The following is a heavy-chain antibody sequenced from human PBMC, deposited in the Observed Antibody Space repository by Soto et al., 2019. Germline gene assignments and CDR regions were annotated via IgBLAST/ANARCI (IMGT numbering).Heavy chain of an antibody. D-gene: IGHD3-3*01. J-gene: IGHJ6*02. CDR2: MNPNSGNT. CDR3: ARFPDFWSGYNYYYDGMDV. Sequence: ASVKVSCKASGYTFTSYDINWVRQATGQGLEWMGWMNPNSGNTGYAQKFQGRVTMTRNTSISTAYMELSSLRSEDTAVYYCARFPDFWSGYNYYYDGMDVWGQGTTVTVSS. CDR1: GYTFTSYD. V-gene: IGHV1-8*01.